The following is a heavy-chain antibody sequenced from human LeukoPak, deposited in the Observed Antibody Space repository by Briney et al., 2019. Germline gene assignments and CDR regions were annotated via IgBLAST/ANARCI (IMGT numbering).Heavy chain of an antibody. CDR2: IKQDGSEK. V-gene: IGHV3-7*01. J-gene: IGHJ4*02. CDR1: GFTFNNFW. CDR3: ARGTSLDY. D-gene: IGHD3/OR15-3a*01. Sequence: PGGSLRLSCAASGFTFNNFWMSWVRQAPGKGLEWVANIKQDGSEKYYVDSVKGRFTISRDNAKNSLYLQMNSLRAEDTAVYYCARGTSLDYWGQGTLVTVSS.